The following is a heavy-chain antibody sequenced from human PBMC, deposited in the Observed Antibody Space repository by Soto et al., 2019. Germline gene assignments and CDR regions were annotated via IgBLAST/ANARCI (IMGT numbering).Heavy chain of an antibody. CDR2: IYYSGST. CDR3: ARHFLVPGGTYYYGSGSLVYNWFDP. CDR1: GGSISSYY. D-gene: IGHD3-10*01. V-gene: IGHV4-59*08. J-gene: IGHJ5*02. Sequence: QVQLQESGPGLVKPSETLSLTCTVSGGSISSYYWSWIRQPPGKGLEWIGYIYYSGSTNYNPSLKSRAPIPVDTSTNQFSLKLSSVTAADTAVYYCARHFLVPGGTYYYGSGSLVYNWFDPWGQGTLVTVSS.